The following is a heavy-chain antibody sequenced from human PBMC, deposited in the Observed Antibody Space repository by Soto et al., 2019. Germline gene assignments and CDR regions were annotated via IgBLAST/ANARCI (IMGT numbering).Heavy chain of an antibody. CDR1: GGSISNSGAYY. D-gene: IGHD6-13*01. Sequence: SETLSLTCTVSGGSISNSGAYYWGWVRQPTGKGLEWIGYISYRGTPYYTPSLKSRLSLSIDPAKNQFSLKLSSVTAADTAVYFCARVSATGTRWFDPWGQGTLVTVSS. CDR3: ARVSATGTRWFDP. J-gene: IGHJ5*02. CDR2: ISYRGTP. V-gene: IGHV4-31*03.